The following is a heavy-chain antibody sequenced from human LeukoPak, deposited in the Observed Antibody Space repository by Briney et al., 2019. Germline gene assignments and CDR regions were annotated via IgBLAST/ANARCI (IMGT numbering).Heavy chain of an antibody. Sequence: PGGSLRLSCAASGFTFSNYGMHWVRQLPGNGLEWVAYIKEDGSEKYYVDSVKGRFTISRDNAKNSLCLQMNSLRAEDTAVYYCARDGRYSSSWHQYYYYMDVWGKGTTVTVSS. J-gene: IGHJ6*03. CDR2: IKEDGSEK. CDR1: GFTFSNYG. V-gene: IGHV3-7*01. D-gene: IGHD6-13*01. CDR3: ARDGRYSSSWHQYYYYMDV.